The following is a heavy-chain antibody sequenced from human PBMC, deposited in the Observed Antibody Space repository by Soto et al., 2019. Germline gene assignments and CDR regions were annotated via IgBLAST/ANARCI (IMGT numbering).Heavy chain of an antibody. Sequence: GESRKVSCKCSGGSFTSDLISWVCQMPGKGLEWMGRIDPSDSYTNYSPSFQGHVTISADKSISTAYLQWSSLKASDTAMYYCARQGMTTVTTHFDYWGQGTLVTVSS. CDR3: ARQGMTTVTTHFDY. V-gene: IGHV5-10-1*01. D-gene: IGHD4-4*01. J-gene: IGHJ4*02. CDR2: IDPSDSYT. CDR1: GGSFTSDL.